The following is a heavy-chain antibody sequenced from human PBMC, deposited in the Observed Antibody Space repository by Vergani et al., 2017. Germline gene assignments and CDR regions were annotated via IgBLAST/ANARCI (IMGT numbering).Heavy chain of an antibody. Sequence: QVQLVQSGAEVTKPGASVKVSCKASGYTFTSYGISWVRQAPGQGLEWMGWISAYNGNTNYAQKLQGRVTMTTDTSTSTAYMERRSLRSDDTAVYYCASSEVGGSYPHYYYYMDVWGKGNPGHRLL. CDR3: ASSEVGGSYPHYYYYMDV. CDR1: GYTFTSYG. J-gene: IGHJ6*03. CDR2: ISAYNGNT. D-gene: IGHD1-26*01. V-gene: IGHV1-18*01.